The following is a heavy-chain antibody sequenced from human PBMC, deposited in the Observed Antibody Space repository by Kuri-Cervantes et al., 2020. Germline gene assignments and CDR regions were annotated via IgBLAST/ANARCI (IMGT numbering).Heavy chain of an antibody. CDR3: AKVFERWLQHAPFDY. D-gene: IGHD5-24*01. Sequence: ETLSLTCAASGFTFSSYAMSWVRQAPGKGLEWVSAISGSGGSTYYADSVKGRFTISRDNSKNTLYLQMNSLRAEDTAVYYCAKVFERWLQHAPFDYWGQGTLVTVSS. CDR2: ISGSGGST. CDR1: GFTFSSYA. V-gene: IGHV3-23*01. J-gene: IGHJ4*02.